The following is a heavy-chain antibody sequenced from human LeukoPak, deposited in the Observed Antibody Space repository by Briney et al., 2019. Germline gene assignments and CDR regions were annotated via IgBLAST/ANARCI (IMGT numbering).Heavy chain of an antibody. CDR3: ARGGGVRTGSGWRPGNYFDF. V-gene: IGHV4-38-2*02. J-gene: IGHJ4*02. D-gene: IGHD6-19*01. CDR1: GYFISSGYF. Sequence: SETLSLACTVSGYFISSGYFWGWIRQPPGKGLEWIGIIHYGESPYYSPSLESRITISMDTSKNHFSLNLSSVTATDTAVYYCARGGGVRTGSGWRPGNYFDFWGQGSLVIVSS. CDR2: IHYGESP.